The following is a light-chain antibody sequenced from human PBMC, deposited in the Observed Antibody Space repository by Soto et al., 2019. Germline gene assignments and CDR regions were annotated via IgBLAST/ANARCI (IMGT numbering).Light chain of an antibody. Sequence: QSVLTQSASVSGSPGQSITISCTGTSSDVGGFNYVSWYQQHPGKAPKLLIFDVYSRPSGISNRFSGSKSGNTASLTISGLQAEDEADYYCSSYTTSSSYVFGAGTKVTVL. CDR2: DVY. CDR1: SSDVGGFNY. J-gene: IGLJ1*01. V-gene: IGLV2-14*01. CDR3: SSYTTSSSYV.